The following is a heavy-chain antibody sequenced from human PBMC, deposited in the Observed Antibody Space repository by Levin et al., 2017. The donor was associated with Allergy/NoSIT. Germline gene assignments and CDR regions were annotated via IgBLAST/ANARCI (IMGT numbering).Heavy chain of an antibody. Sequence: GGSLRLSCKASGYTFTSYGISWVRQAPGQGLEWMGWISAYNGNTNYAQKLQGRVTMTTDTSTSTAYMELRSLRSDDTAVYYCARGGKDYYDSSDVWGQGTLVTVSS. CDR3: ARGGKDYYDSSDV. V-gene: IGHV1-18*01. J-gene: IGHJ4*02. D-gene: IGHD3-22*01. CDR1: GYTFTSYG. CDR2: ISAYNGNT.